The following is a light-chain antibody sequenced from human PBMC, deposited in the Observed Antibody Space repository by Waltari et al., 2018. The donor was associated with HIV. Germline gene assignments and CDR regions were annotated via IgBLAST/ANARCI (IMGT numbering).Light chain of an antibody. J-gene: IGLJ2*01. CDR1: ELGDKY. CDR2: QDH. V-gene: IGLV3-1*01. Sequence: PGQTATITCSGYELGDKYTCWYQHKPGQSPLLVIYQDHKRPSGIPERFSGSSSGHTATLTISGSLPMDEADYYCQAWGSTTSGVFGRGTKLTVL. CDR3: QAWGSTTSGV.